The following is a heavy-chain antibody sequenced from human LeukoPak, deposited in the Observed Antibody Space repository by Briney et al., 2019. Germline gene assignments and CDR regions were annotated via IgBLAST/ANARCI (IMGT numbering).Heavy chain of an antibody. CDR3: AADGEYAFLV. CDR1: GFTVSSNY. V-gene: IGHV3-53*01. D-gene: IGHD5-24*01. CDR2: IYSGGST. J-gene: IGHJ3*01. Sequence: GGSLRLSCAASGFTVSSNYMSWVRQAPGKGLEWVSVIYSGGSTDYADSVKGRFTISRDNAKKTVYLQMNSLRADDTAVYYCAADGEYAFLVWGQGTMVTVSS.